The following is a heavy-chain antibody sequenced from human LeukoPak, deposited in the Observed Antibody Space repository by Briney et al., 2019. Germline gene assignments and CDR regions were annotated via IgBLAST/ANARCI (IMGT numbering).Heavy chain of an antibody. CDR2: IYYNGNS. Sequence: PSETLFLTCTVSGGSISNSNFYWGWVRQPPGKGLVYIGSIYYNGNSYYNPSLKSRVTISVDTSKDQFSLKLSSVTAADTAVYYCARHTAEKYNWFDRWGQGTLVTVSS. CDR1: GGSISNSNFY. CDR3: ARHTAEKYNWFDR. V-gene: IGHV4-39*07. D-gene: IGHD5-24*01. J-gene: IGHJ5*02.